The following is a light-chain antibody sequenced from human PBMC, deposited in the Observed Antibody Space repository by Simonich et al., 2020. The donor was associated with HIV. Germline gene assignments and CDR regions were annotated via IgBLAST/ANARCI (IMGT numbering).Light chain of an antibody. J-gene: IGKJ1*01. CDR3: QQFYSTPQT. V-gene: IGKV1-5*03. CDR1: QSISSW. CDR2: KAS. Sequence: DIQMTQSPSTLSASVGDRVTITCRASQSISSWLAWYQQKPGKAPKVLIYKASSLESGVPSRFSGSGSGTEFTLTISSLQPEDFATYYFQQFYSTPQTFGQGTKVEIK.